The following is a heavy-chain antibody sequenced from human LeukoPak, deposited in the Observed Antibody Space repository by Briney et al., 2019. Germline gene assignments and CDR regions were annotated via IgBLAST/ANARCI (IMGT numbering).Heavy chain of an antibody. CDR3: AKDREAVAGKGGCFDY. J-gene: IGHJ4*02. V-gene: IGHV3-7*03. Sequence: GGSLRLSCAASGFTFSSYWMSWVRQAPGKGLEWAAHIKQDGSDKYYVDSVKGRFTVSRDNAKNSLYLQMNSLRAEDTALYYCAKDREAVAGKGGCFDYWGQGTLVTVSS. CDR1: GFTFSSYW. D-gene: IGHD6-19*01. CDR2: IKQDGSDK.